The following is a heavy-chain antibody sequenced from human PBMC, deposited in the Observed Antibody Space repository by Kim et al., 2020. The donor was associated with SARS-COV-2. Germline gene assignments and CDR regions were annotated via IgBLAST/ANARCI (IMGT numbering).Heavy chain of an antibody. CDR2: IFHSAQNT. CDR3: AKDRTIGYSGYVPRNYFDS. J-gene: IGHJ4*02. V-gene: IGHV3-23*01. CDR1: GFTFTSYV. D-gene: IGHD5-12*01. Sequence: GGSLRLSCAASGFTFTSYVMSWVRQTPGKGLEWVSSIFHSAQNTFYADSVKGRFTISRDNSKNTFYLQMDSLRVEDTAIYFCAKDRTIGYSGYVPRNYFDSWGPGTLVFVSS.